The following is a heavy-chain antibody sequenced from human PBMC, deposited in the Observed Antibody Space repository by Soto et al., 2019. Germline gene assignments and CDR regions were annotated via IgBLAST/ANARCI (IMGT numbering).Heavy chain of an antibody. J-gene: IGHJ6*02. V-gene: IGHV3-30*18. CDR2: ISHDGSNK. Sequence: QVQLVESGGGVVQPGRSLRLSCAASGFTFSSYGMHWVRQAPGKGLEWVAVISHDGSNKYYADSVKGRFTISRDNSKITLYLQMNSLRAEDTAVYYCAKAKYSSSWYSYGMDVWGQGTTVTVSS. CDR1: GFTFSSYG. D-gene: IGHD6-13*01. CDR3: AKAKYSSSWYSYGMDV.